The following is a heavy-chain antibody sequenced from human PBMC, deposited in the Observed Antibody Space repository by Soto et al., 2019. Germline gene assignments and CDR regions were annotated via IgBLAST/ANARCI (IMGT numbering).Heavy chain of an antibody. CDR3: AGGRIVVAGSSAYYSMDV. Sequence: ASVKVSCKASGGNPSNSAISWVRQAPGQGLEWMGGIIPVFGIISHAQNFQGRVTITADESTSTAYMELSSLRSEDTAVYFCAGGRIVVAGSSAYYSMDVWGQGTTVTVSS. V-gene: IGHV1-69*13. CDR2: IIPVFGII. CDR1: GGNPSNSA. D-gene: IGHD6-19*01. J-gene: IGHJ6*02.